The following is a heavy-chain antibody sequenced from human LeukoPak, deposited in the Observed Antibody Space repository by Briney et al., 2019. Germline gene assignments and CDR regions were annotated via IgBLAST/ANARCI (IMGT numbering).Heavy chain of an antibody. D-gene: IGHD1-26*01. V-gene: IGHV4-38-2*01. Sequence: PSETLSLTCSVSGYSISSGSYWGWIRQPPGKGLEWIGSIYHSGSTYYNPSLKSRVTISVDTSKNQFSLKLNSVIAADTAVYYCARISPQWELDAFDIWGQGTMVTVSS. CDR3: ARISPQWELDAFDI. J-gene: IGHJ3*02. CDR1: GYSISSGSY. CDR2: IYHSGST.